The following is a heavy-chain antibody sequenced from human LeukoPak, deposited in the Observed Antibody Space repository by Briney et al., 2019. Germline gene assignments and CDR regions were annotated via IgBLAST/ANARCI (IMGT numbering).Heavy chain of an antibody. D-gene: IGHD3-3*01. J-gene: IGHJ4*02. CDR1: GGSISSYY. CDR2: IYTSGST. Sequence: PSETLSLTCTVSGGSISSYYWSWIRPPAGKGLEWIGRIYTSGSTNYNPSLKSRVTMSVDTSKNQFSLKLSSVTAAETAVYYCEGYDFWSGYYLGYWGQGTLVTVSS. CDR3: EGYDFWSGYYLGY. V-gene: IGHV4-4*07.